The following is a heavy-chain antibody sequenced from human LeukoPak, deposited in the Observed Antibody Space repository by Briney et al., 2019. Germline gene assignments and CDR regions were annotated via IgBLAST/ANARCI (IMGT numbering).Heavy chain of an antibody. V-gene: IGHV4-59*08. Sequence: SETLSLTCTVSGGSISNYIWSWIRQPPGKGLEWIGYIYSSGSSNHNPSPKSRVTISVATSKTQFSLKLNSEGAADTAVYYCAGHGGAYSFDYWGQGTLVTVSS. D-gene: IGHD2-21*01. CDR1: GGSISNYI. CDR3: AGHGGAYSFDY. CDR2: IYSSGSS. J-gene: IGHJ4*02.